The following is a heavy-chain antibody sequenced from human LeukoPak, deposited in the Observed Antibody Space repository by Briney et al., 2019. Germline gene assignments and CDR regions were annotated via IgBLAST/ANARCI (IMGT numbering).Heavy chain of an antibody. CDR1: GFTFSRYW. V-gene: IGHV3-74*01. CDR2: INSDGSST. J-gene: IGHJ3*02. CDR3: ARAKRNGFDI. Sequence: GGSLRLSCAASGFTFSRYWMHWVRQAPGKGLVWVSRINSDGSSTTYADSVKGRFTISRDNAMNSVYLQMNSLRAEDTAVYYCARAKRNGFDIWGQRTMVTVSS.